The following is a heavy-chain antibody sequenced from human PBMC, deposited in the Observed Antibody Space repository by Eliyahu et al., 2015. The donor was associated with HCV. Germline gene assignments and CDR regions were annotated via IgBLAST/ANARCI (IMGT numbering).Heavy chain of an antibody. Sequence: QLQLQESGPGLVKPSETLSLTCTVSGGSISSSSYYWGWIRQPPGKGLEWIGSIYYSGSTYYNPSLKSRVTISVDTSKNQFSLKLSSVTAADTAVYYCAREKSGGDTLMDVWGKGTTVTVSS. V-gene: IGHV4-39*07. D-gene: IGHD2-21*01. CDR2: IYYSGST. CDR3: AREKSGGDTLMDV. J-gene: IGHJ6*03. CDR1: GGSISSSSYY.